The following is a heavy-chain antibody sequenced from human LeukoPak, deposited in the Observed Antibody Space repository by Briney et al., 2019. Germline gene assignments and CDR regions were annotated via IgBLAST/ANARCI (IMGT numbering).Heavy chain of an antibody. CDR1: GYTFNSYG. D-gene: IGHD1-1*01. V-gene: IGHV1-18*01. J-gene: IGHJ5*02. CDR2: ISAYSGNT. CDR3: ARDYVLERIWFDP. Sequence: ASVKVSCKASGYTFNSYGISWVRQAPGQGLEWMGWISAYSGNTNYAQKLQGRVTMTTDTSTSTAYMELRSLRSDDTAVYYCARDYVLERIWFDPWGQGTLVTVSS.